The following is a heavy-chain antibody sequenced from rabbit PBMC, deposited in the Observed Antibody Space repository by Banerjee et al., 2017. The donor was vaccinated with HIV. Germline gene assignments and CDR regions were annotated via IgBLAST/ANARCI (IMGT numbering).Heavy chain of an antibody. CDR2: INTSSGNT. J-gene: IGHJ4*01. CDR1: GFSFSNKYV. V-gene: IGHV1S45*01. CDR3: ARGYWTDGLHL. Sequence: QEQLVESGGGLVKPEGSLTLTCTASGFSFSNKYVMCWVRQAPGKGLEWIACINTSSGNTVYATWAKGRFTISRTSSTTVALQMTSLTAADAATYFCARGYWTDGLHLWGPGTLVTVS. D-gene: IGHD1-1*01.